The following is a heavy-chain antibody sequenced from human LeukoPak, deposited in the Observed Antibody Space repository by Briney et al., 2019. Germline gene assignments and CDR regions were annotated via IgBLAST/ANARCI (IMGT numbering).Heavy chain of an antibody. J-gene: IGHJ4*02. CDR1: GYTFTGYY. Sequence: ASVKVSCKASGYTFTGYYMHWVRQATGQGLEWMGWMNPNSGNTGYAQKFQGRVTMTRNTSISTAYMELSSLRSEDTAVYYCARRVAAMDYWGQGTLVTVSS. D-gene: IGHD2-2*01. CDR3: ARRVAAMDY. V-gene: IGHV1-8*02. CDR2: MNPNSGNT.